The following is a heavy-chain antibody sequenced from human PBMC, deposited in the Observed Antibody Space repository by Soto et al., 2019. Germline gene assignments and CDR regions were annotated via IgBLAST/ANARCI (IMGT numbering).Heavy chain of an antibody. Sequence: QVQLVQSGAEVKKPGSSVKVSCKASGDTSSNYGVSWVRQAPGQGLEWMGGILPVFGTTTYARNFQGRITITADKSTSTGYKELTSLRSDETATYYCARDPDEVVGTDYHYYGMDVWDQGATVTVSS. D-gene: IGHD1-26*01. CDR1: GDTSSNYG. J-gene: IGHJ6*02. CDR3: ARDPDEVVGTDYHYYGMDV. V-gene: IGHV1-69*06. CDR2: ILPVFGTT.